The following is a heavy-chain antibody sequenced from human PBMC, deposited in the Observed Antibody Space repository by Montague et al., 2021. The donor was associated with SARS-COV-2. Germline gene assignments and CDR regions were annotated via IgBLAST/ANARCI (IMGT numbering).Heavy chain of an antibody. V-gene: IGHV3-74*01. Sequence: SLRLSCAASGFTVSSYWMHWVRQAPGKGLVWVSHINEDGTRTNYADSVKGRFTISRDSAKNTLFLQMNSLRVEDTAVYYCARGDSSGLVYWGQGILVTVAS. J-gene: IGHJ4*02. CDR1: GFTVSSYW. CDR2: INEDGTRT. D-gene: IGHD6-6*01. CDR3: ARGDSSGLVY.